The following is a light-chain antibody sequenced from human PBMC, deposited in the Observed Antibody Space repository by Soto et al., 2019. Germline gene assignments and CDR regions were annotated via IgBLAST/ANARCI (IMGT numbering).Light chain of an antibody. V-gene: IGKV3-20*01. J-gene: IGKJ1*01. Sequence: EIVLTQSPGTLYLSPGETATLSCRASQSVSSSYLAWYQQKPGQAPRLLIYGASSRATGIPDRFSGSGSGTDFTLTISRLEPEDFAVYYCQQYGSSRTFGQGTKVEIK. CDR2: GAS. CDR3: QQYGSSRT. CDR1: QSVSSSY.